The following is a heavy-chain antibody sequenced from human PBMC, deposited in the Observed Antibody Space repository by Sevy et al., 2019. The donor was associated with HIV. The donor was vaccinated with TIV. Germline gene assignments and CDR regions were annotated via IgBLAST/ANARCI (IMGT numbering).Heavy chain of an antibody. CDR3: AREGVDFWSGPVDYYYGMDV. CDR2: INGDGNSP. Sequence: GGSLRLSCEVSGFTFSKYWMHWVHQAPGKGLVWVSRINGDGNSPIYADSVQGRFTISRDNAKNTLFLQMNILRAEDTGIYYCAREGVDFWSGPVDYYYGMDVWGQGTTVTVSS. D-gene: IGHD3-3*01. J-gene: IGHJ6*02. CDR1: GFTFSKYW. V-gene: IGHV3-74*01.